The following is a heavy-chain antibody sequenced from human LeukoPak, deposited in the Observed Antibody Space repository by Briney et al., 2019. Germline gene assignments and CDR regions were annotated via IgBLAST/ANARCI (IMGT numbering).Heavy chain of an antibody. CDR3: AISPLMVRGVIVDY. CDR2: ISGSGGST. CDR1: GFTFSSYA. J-gene: IGHJ4*02. Sequence: PGGSLRLSCAASGFTFSSYAMSWVRQAPGKGLEWVSAISGSGGSTCYADSVKGRFTISRDNSKNTLYLQMNSLRAEDTAVYYCAISPLMVRGVIVDYWGQGTLVTVSS. V-gene: IGHV3-23*01. D-gene: IGHD3-10*01.